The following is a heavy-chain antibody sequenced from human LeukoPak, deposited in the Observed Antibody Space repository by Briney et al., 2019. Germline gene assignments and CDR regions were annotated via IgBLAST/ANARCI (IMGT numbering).Heavy chain of an antibody. J-gene: IGHJ3*02. CDR3: ARDWAETRAFDI. Sequence: GGSLRLSCAASGFTFSSYSMNWVRQAPGKGLEWVSSISSSSSYIYYADSVKGRFTISRDNAKNSLNLQMNSLRAEDTAVYYCARDWAETRAFDIWGQGTMVTVSS. V-gene: IGHV3-21*01. D-gene: IGHD3-16*01. CDR2: ISSSSSYI. CDR1: GFTFSSYS.